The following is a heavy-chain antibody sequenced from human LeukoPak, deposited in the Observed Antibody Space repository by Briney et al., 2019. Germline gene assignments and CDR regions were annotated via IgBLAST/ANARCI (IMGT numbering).Heavy chain of an antibody. Sequence: GGSLRLSCAASGFTFSSYWMSWVRQAPGKGLEWVANIKEDGSGEYYVDSVKGRFTISRDNAKNSLYLQMNSLRAEDTAVYYCVRDYYYGSGAGGYGYRGKGTLVTVSS. CDR1: GFTFSSYW. D-gene: IGHD3-10*01. CDR2: IKEDGSGE. CDR3: VRDYYYGSGAGGYGY. V-gene: IGHV3-7*01. J-gene: IGHJ4*02.